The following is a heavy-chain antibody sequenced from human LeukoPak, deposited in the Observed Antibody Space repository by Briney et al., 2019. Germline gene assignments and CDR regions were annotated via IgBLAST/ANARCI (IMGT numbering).Heavy chain of an antibody. Sequence: GGSLRLSCAASGFTFSSYSMNWVRQAPGKGLGWVSSISSSSSYIYYADSVKGRFTISRDNAKNSLYLQMNSLRAEDTAVYYCARAYGDYPDYFDYWGQGTLVTVSS. J-gene: IGHJ4*02. CDR3: ARAYGDYPDYFDY. CDR2: ISSSSSYI. V-gene: IGHV3-21*01. D-gene: IGHD4-17*01. CDR1: GFTFSSYS.